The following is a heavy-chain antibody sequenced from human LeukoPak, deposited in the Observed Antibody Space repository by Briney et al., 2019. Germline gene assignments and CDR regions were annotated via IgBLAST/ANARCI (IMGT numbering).Heavy chain of an antibody. Sequence: SSETLSLTCTVSGASISSYYWSWIRQPPGKGLDWLGYIYYSGSTNYSPSLKSRVTISLDTSRNQFSLKLNSVTAADTAVYYCAKSNGYGLVDIWGQGTMVTVSS. CDR3: AKSNGYGLVDI. CDR1: GASISSYY. CDR2: IYYSGST. J-gene: IGHJ3*02. D-gene: IGHD3-10*01. V-gene: IGHV4-59*12.